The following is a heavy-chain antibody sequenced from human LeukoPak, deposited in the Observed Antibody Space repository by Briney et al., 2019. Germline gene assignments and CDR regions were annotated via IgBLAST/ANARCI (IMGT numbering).Heavy chain of an antibody. D-gene: IGHD3-10*01. V-gene: IGHV1-69*01. J-gene: IGHJ3*02. CDR3: ARTIHSNSYGSGSNAFDI. CDR2: IIPIFGTA. Sequence: SLKVFCKASGGTFSSYAISWVRQAPGQGLEWMGGIIPIFGTANYAQKFQGRVTITADDSTSTAYMELSSLRSEDTAVYYCARTIHSNSYGSGSNAFDIWGQGTMVTVSS. CDR1: GGTFSSYA.